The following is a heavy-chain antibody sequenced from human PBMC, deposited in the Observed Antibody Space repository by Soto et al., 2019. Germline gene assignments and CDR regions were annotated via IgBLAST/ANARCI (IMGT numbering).Heavy chain of an antibody. Sequence: ASVKVSCKASGGTFSSYAISWLRQAPGQGLEWMGWISAYNGNTNYAQKLQGRVTLTTDTSTSTAYMELRSLRSDDTAVYYCARDFSPMGYWGQGTLVTVSS. CDR1: GGTFSSYA. CDR2: ISAYNGNT. V-gene: IGHV1-18*01. D-gene: IGHD3-16*01. CDR3: ARDFSPMGY. J-gene: IGHJ4*02.